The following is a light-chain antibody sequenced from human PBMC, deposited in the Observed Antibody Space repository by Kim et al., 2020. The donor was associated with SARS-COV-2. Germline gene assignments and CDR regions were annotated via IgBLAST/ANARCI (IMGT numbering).Light chain of an antibody. CDR1: QSISSW. CDR2: DAS. CDR3: QQYNSYPWT. Sequence: ASVGDRVTMTCRASQSISSWLAWYQQKPGKPPKLLIYDASSLESGVPSRFSGSGSGTEFTLTISSLQPDDFATYYCQQYNSYPWTFGQGTKVDIK. V-gene: IGKV1-5*01. J-gene: IGKJ1*01.